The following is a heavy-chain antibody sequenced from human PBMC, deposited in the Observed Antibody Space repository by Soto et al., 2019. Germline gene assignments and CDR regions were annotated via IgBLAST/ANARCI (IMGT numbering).Heavy chain of an antibody. Sequence: QVQLVESGGGVVQPGRSLRLSCAASGFTFSSYAMHWVRQAPGKGLEWVAVISYDGSNKYYADSVKGRFTISRDNSKNTLYLQMNSLRAEDTAVYYCAYGGSYAHDAFYIWGQGTMVTVSS. J-gene: IGHJ3*02. CDR3: AYGGSYAHDAFYI. CDR2: ISYDGSNK. D-gene: IGHD1-26*01. CDR1: GFTFSSYA. V-gene: IGHV3-30-3*01.